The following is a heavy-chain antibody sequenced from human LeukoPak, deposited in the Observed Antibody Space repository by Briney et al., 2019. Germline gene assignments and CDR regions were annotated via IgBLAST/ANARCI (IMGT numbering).Heavy chain of an antibody. Sequence: ASVKVSCKASGYTFTSYDINWVRQATGQGLEWMGWMNPNSGNTGYAQKFQGRVTMTRNTSISTAYMELSSLRSEDTAVYYCARGRYGDYAIDYWGQGTLATVSS. CDR1: GYTFTSYD. CDR3: ARGRYGDYAIDY. V-gene: IGHV1-8*01. D-gene: IGHD4-17*01. CDR2: MNPNSGNT. J-gene: IGHJ4*02.